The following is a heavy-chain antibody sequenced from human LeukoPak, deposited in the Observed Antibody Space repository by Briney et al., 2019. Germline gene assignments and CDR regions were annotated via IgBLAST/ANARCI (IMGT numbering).Heavy chain of an antibody. Sequence: PGGSLRLSCAASGFIFSTYWMSWFRQAPGKGLEWVSSISRSSSYIYYADSVKGRFTISRDNAKNSLYLQMNSLRAEDTAVYYCARGRGHYYMDVWGKGTTVTVSS. J-gene: IGHJ6*03. V-gene: IGHV3-21*01. CDR3: ARGRGHYYMDV. CDR2: ISRSSSYI. CDR1: GFIFSTYW.